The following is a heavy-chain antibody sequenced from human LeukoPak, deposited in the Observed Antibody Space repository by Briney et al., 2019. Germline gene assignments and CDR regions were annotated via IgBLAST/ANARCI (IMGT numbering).Heavy chain of an antibody. CDR3: ARGSPPDY. Sequence: GGSLRLSCAASGLXFSGYAMYWVRQAPGKGLEWVAVISYDGSNKYYADSVKGRFTISRDNSKNTLYLQMNSLRTEDTAVYYCARGSPPDYWGQGTLVTVSS. CDR2: ISYDGSNK. CDR1: GLXFSGYA. J-gene: IGHJ4*02. V-gene: IGHV3-30-3*01.